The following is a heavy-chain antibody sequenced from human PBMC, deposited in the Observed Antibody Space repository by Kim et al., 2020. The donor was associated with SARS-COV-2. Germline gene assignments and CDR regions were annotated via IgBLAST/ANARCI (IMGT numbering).Heavy chain of an antibody. CDR1: GFTVSSNY. D-gene: IGHD4-17*01. CDR3: ARVRHDYGDYVFDY. J-gene: IGHJ4*02. Sequence: GGSLRLSCAASGFTVSSNYMSWVRQAPGKGLEWVSVIYSGGSTYYADSGEGRFTISRDNSKNTLYLQMNSLRAEDTAVYYCARVRHDYGDYVFDYWGQGTLVTVSS. CDR2: IYSGGST. V-gene: IGHV3-53*01.